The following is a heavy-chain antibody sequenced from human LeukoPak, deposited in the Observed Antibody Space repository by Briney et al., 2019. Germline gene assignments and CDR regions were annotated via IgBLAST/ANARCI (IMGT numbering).Heavy chain of an antibody. CDR2: IWSDATNQ. CDR3: AKDAQRGIDYSNSLEH. CDR1: GFTFSHFG. V-gene: IGHV3-33*06. Sequence: GTSLRLSCEASGFTFSHFGMHWVRQAPGKGLAWVAGIWSDATNQYYGDSAKGRFTISRDNSKKTVSLQMDSLRAEDTAVYYCAKDAQRGIDYSNSLEHWGQGSLVTVSS. J-gene: IGHJ4*02. D-gene: IGHD4-11*01.